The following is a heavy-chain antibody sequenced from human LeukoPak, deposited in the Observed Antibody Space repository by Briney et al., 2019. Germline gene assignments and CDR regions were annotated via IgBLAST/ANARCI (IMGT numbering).Heavy chain of an antibody. J-gene: IGHJ4*02. CDR1: GFTFSSYA. V-gene: IGHV3-23*01. D-gene: IGHD1-1*01. CDR3: AKRTPTGTFYFDY. Sequence: GGSLRLSCAASGFTFSSYAMSWVRQAPGKGLEWVSTISNSGGSTYYADLVKGRFTMSRDNSGNTLYLQMNSLRAEDTAVYYCAKRTPTGTFYFDYWGQGTLVTVSS. CDR2: ISNSGGST.